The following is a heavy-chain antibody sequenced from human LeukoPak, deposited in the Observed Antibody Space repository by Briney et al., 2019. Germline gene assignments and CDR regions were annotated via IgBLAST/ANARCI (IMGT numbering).Heavy chain of an antibody. J-gene: IGHJ5*02. CDR1: GGSFSGYY. Sequence: SETLSLTCAVYGGSFSGYYWSWIRQPPGKGLEWVGEINHSGSTNYNPSLKSRVTISVDTSKNQFSLKLSSVTAADTAVYYCARRRFGTFSWFDPWGQGTLVTVSS. V-gene: IGHV4-34*01. D-gene: IGHD3-16*01. CDR3: ARRRFGTFSWFDP. CDR2: INHSGST.